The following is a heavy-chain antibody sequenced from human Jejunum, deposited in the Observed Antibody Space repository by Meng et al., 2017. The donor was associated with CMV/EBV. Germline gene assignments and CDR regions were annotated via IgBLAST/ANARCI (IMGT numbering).Heavy chain of an antibody. D-gene: IGHD3-22*01. V-gene: IGHV3-21*06. CDR3: ARVISSWYSLDR. CDR1: GFTFNTYI. Sequence: CAAYGFTFNTYIMHWVRQAPGKGLEWVAYISTRSSYIYYTDSVKGRFTISRDDAKSSVYLQMNSLRVEDTAVYYCARVISSWYSLDRWGQGNLVTVSS. J-gene: IGHJ5*02. CDR2: ISTRSSYI.